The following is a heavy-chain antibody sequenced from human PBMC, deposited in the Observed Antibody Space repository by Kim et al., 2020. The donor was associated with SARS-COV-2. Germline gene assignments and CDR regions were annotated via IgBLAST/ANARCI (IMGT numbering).Heavy chain of an antibody. V-gene: IGHV3-74*01. D-gene: IGHD3-10*01. Sequence: YADSVTGRFTNSRDNAKNTLYLQMNSLRAEYTAVYYCARAYGNPYYFDYWGQGTLVTVSS. J-gene: IGHJ4*02. CDR3: ARAYGNPYYFDY.